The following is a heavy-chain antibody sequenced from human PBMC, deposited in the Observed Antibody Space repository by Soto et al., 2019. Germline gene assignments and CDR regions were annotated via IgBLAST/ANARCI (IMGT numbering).Heavy chain of an antibody. CDR3: TRVGSSSWYVWLANYYYYYGMDV. V-gene: IGHV3-49*04. D-gene: IGHD6-13*01. CDR2: IRSKAYGGTT. Sequence: LRLSCTASGFTFGDYAMSWVRQAPGKGLEWVGFIRSKAYGGTTEYAASVKGRFTISRDDSKSIAYLQMNSLKTEDTAVYYCTRVGSSSWYVWLANYYYYYGMDVWGQGTTVTVSS. CDR1: GFTFGDYA. J-gene: IGHJ6*02.